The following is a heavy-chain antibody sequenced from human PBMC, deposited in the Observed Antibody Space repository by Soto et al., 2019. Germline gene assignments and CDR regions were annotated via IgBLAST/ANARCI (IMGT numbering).Heavy chain of an antibody. V-gene: IGHV4-34*01. CDR1: GGSFSGYY. J-gene: IGHJ3*02. D-gene: IGHD3-22*01. Sequence: SETLSLTCAVYGGSFSGYYWSWIRQPPGKGLEWIGEINHSGSTNYNPSLKSRVTISVDTSKNQFSLKLSSVTAADTAVYYCARGKRITMIVVCQVAFDIWGQGTMVTVSS. CDR2: INHSGST. CDR3: ARGKRITMIVVCQVAFDI.